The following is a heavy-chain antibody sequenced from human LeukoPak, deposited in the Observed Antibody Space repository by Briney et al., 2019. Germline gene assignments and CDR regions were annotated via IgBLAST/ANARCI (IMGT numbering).Heavy chain of an antibody. D-gene: IGHD2-2*02. J-gene: IGHJ6*02. CDR1: GFTFTSSA. CDR3: AADPRGDIVVVPAAIGGGYYYYGMDA. Sequence: ASVKVSCKASGFTFTSSAMQWVRQARGQRLEWIGWIVVGSGNTNYAQKFQERVAITRDMSTSTAYMELSSLRSEDTAVYYCAADPRGDIVVVPAAIGGGYYYYGMDAWGQGTTVTVSS. V-gene: IGHV1-58*02. CDR2: IVVGSGNT.